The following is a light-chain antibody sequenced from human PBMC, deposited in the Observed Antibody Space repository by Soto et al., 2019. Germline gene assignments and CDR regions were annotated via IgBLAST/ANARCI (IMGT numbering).Light chain of an antibody. J-gene: IGKJ2*01. CDR3: QQYNSYPVT. CDR1: PSISSW. V-gene: IGKV1-5*01. CDR2: DAS. Sequence: DIQLPQSPSTLSASVGDRVTITCRASPSISSWLAWYQQKPVKAPKLLIYDASSLESGVPSRFSGSGSGTEFTLTISSLQPDEFATDYCQQYNSYPVTFGQGTKLVIK.